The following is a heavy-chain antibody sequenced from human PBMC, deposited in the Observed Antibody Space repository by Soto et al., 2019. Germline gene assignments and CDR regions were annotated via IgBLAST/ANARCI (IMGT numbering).Heavy chain of an antibody. V-gene: IGHV1-69*01. CDR3: ARGLRGYYYGMDF. CDR2: IIPIFGTA. CDR1: GGTFSSYA. Sequence: QVQLVQSGAEVKKPGSSVKVSCTAYGGTFSSYAISWVRQAPGQGLEWMGGIIPIFGTANYAQKFQGRVRITADEATSTAYMELSSLRSEDTAVYYCARGLRGYYYGMDFWGQGTTVSVSS. J-gene: IGHJ6*02.